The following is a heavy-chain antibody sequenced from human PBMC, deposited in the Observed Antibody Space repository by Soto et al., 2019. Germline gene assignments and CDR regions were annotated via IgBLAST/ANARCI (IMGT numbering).Heavy chain of an antibody. CDR3: TSGAGEQQKFGAYYYGLDV. CDR1: GFTLSDHY. V-gene: IGHV3-72*01. D-gene: IGHD3-10*01. Sequence: GGSLRLSFAVSGFTLSDHYMDWVRQAPGKGLEGVGRTRNKANSYTTEYAASVKGRFTISRDDSENSLYLQMNSLKTDDTAVYFCTSGAGEQQKFGAYYYGLDVWGLGTTVTVSS. J-gene: IGHJ6*02. CDR2: TRNKANSYTT.